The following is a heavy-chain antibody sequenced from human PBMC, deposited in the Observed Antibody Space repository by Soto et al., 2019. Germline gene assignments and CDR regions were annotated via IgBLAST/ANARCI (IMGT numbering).Heavy chain of an antibody. CDR1: GGTFSSYS. CDR3: ARVRVRFLEWLGSEG. CDR2: IIPIFGTA. Sequence: QVQLVQSGAEVKKPGSSVKVSCKASGGTFSSYSLSWVRQAPGQGLEWMGGIIPIFGTANYAQKFQGRVTITADESTSTAYMELSSLRSEDTAVYYCARVRVRFLEWLGSEGWGQGTLVTVSS. J-gene: IGHJ4*02. V-gene: IGHV1-69*12. D-gene: IGHD3-3*01.